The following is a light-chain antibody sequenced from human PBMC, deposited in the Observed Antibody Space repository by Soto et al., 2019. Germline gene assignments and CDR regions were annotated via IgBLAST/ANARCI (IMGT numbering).Light chain of an antibody. CDR1: SSDVGGYNY. CDR3: HSYDNNFSGSAV. Sequence: QSALTQPASVSGSPGQSITISCTGTSSDVGGYNYVSWYQQHPGKAPKLMIYEVSNRPSGVPDRFSGSKSGTSASLAITGFQAEDEAIYYCHSYDNNFSGSAVFGGGTKVTVL. J-gene: IGLJ2*01. V-gene: IGLV2-14*01. CDR2: EVS.